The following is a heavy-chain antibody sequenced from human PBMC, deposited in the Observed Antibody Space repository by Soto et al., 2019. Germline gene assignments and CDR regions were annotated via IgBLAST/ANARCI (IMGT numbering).Heavy chain of an antibody. CDR1: GFTFSSYA. CDR3: VKGYSTGWYKASLDY. CDR2: MSSNGGST. V-gene: IGHV3-64D*06. D-gene: IGHD6-19*01. Sequence: GGSLRLSCSASGFTFSSYAMHWVRQAPGKGLEYVSAMSSNGGSTYYADSVKGRFTISRDNAKNTRYLQMASLRAEDTAVYYCVKGYSTGWYKASLDYWGQGTLVTVSS. J-gene: IGHJ4*02.